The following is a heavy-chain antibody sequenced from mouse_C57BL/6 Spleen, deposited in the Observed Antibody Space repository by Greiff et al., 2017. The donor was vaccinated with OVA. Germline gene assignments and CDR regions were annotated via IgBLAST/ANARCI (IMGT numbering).Heavy chain of an antibody. CDR2: INPSTGGT. Sequence: EVKLVESGPELVKPGASVKISCKASGYSFTGYYMNWVKQSPEKSLEWIEEINPSTGGTTYNQKFKAKATLTVDKSSSTAYMQLKSLTSEDSAVYYCARLDNPFDYWGQGTTLTVSS. CDR3: ARLDNPFDY. D-gene: IGHD1-3*01. J-gene: IGHJ2*01. V-gene: IGHV1-42*01. CDR1: GYSFTGYY.